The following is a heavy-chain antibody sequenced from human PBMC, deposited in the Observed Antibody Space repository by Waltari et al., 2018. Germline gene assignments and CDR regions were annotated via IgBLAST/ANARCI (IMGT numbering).Heavy chain of an antibody. V-gene: IGHV4-59*01. CDR2: IYYSGST. CDR1: GGSISSYY. Sequence: VQLQESGPGLVKPSETLSLTCTVSGGSISSYYWSWIRQPPGKGLEWIGYIYYSGSTNYNPSLKSRVTISVDTSKNQFSLKLSSVTAADTAVYYCASSGEVPAAIPEGPDYYYYYGMDVWGQGTTVTVSS. J-gene: IGHJ6*02. CDR3: ASSGEVPAAIPEGPDYYYYYGMDV. D-gene: IGHD2-2*02.